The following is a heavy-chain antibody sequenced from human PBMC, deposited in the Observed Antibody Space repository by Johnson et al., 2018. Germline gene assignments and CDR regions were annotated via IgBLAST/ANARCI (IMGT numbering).Heavy chain of an antibody. D-gene: IGHD2-21*02. CDR3: INPRDNCRGDCLQH. CDR1: GLQFKDHG. Sequence: VQLVQSGGGVVQPGRSLRLSCAVSGLQFKDHGIHWVRQAPGRGLEWVGRIRSKIDGGTTDLAAPVKDRFIVSRDDSKNTGYLQMNSLKIEDTAGYYCINPRDNCRGDCLQHWGQGALVTVSS. V-gene: IGHV3-15*07. J-gene: IGHJ1*01. CDR2: IRSKIDGGTT.